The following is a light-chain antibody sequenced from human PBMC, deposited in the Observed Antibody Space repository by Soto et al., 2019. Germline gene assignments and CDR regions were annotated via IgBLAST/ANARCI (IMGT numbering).Light chain of an antibody. Sequence: QSALTQPASVSGSPGQSITISCTGTSSDVGGYNYVSWYQQHPGKAPKLMIYDVSNRTSGVSNRFSGSKSGNTASLTISGLQAEDEAAYYCSSYTSSSTVVFGGGTKVTVL. CDR2: DVS. V-gene: IGLV2-14*01. CDR1: SSDVGGYNY. J-gene: IGLJ2*01. CDR3: SSYTSSSTVV.